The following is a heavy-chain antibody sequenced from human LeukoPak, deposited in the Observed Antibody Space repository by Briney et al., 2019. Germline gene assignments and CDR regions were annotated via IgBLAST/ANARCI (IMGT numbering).Heavy chain of an antibody. CDR1: GGSISSSNW. J-gene: IGHJ3*02. D-gene: IGHD2-2*01. CDR2: IYHSGST. V-gene: IGHV4-4*02. Sequence: SGTLSLTCAVSGGSISSSNWWSWVRQPPGKGLEWIGEIYHSGSTNYNPSLKSRATTSVDTTKNQFSMKLTSVTAAETAVYYCARWNVVVPAASHDAFDIWGQGTMVTVSS. CDR3: ARWNVVVPAASHDAFDI.